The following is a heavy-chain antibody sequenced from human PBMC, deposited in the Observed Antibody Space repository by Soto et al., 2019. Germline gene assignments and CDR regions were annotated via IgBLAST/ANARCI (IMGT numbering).Heavy chain of an antibody. D-gene: IGHD6-13*01. V-gene: IGHV3-13*01. CDR1: GFTFSSYD. CDR2: IGTAGDT. J-gene: IGHJ6*02. CDR3: ARGAIAPASSYYYYGMDV. Sequence: LRLSCAASGFTFSSYDMHWVRQATGKGLEWVSAIGTAGDTYYPGSVKGRFTISRENAKNSLYLQMNSLRAGDTAVYYCARGAIAPASSYYYYGMDVWGQGTTVTVSS.